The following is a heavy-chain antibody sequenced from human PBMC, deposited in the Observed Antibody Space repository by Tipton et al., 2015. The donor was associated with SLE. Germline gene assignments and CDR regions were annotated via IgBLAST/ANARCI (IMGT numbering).Heavy chain of an antibody. J-gene: IGHJ6*03. CDR1: GGSISSSSYY. Sequence: TLSLTCTVSGGSISSSSYYWGWIRQPPGKGLEWIGSIYASGSTNYNPSLKSRVTISLDTSKNQFSLRLSSVTAADTAVYYCARDGVLRGNWSFGYYYYYMDVWGKGTTVTVSS. CDR3: ARDGVLRGNWSFGYYYYYMDV. CDR2: IYASGST. D-gene: IGHD4-23*01. V-gene: IGHV4-39*07.